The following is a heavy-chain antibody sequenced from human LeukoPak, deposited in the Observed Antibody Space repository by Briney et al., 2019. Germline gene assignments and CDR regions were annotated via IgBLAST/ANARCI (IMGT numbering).Heavy chain of an antibody. D-gene: IGHD2-15*01. CDR3: ARERRFHLGCSGGSCYSR. V-gene: IGHV1-69*04. CDR2: IIPIFGIA. J-gene: IGHJ4*02. CDR1: GGTFSSYA. Sequence: AASVKVSCKASGGTFSSYAISWVRQAPGQGLEWMGRIIPIFGIANYAQKFQGRVTITADKSTSTAYMELSSLRSEDTGVYYCARERRFHLGCSGGSCYSRWGQGTLVSVSS.